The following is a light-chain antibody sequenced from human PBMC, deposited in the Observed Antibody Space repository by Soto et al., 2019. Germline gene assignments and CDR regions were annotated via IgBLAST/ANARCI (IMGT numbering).Light chain of an antibody. CDR3: SSYTSSSTFYV. J-gene: IGLJ1*01. CDR2: DVS. CDR1: SSDVGGYNY. V-gene: IGLV2-14*01. Sequence: QSVLTQPASVSGSPGQSITISCTGTSSDVGGYNYVSWYQQHPGKAPKLMIYDVSNRPSGVSNRFSGSKSGNTASLTISGLQAEDEADYYCSSYTSSSTFYVVGTGIKVTVL.